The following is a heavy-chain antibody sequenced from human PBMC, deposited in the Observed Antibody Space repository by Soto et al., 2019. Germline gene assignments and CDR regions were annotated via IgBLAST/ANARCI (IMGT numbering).Heavy chain of an antibody. CDR2: ISYDGTNK. V-gene: IGHV3-30*18. J-gene: IGHJ4*02. D-gene: IGHD4-17*01. CDR3: AQVPRYTVTPPDDY. Sequence: VQLLESGGGVVQPGRSLRLSCVASGFTFGSYGMHWVRQAPGKGLEWVAVISYDGTNKYYTDSVKGRFTISRDNSKNTLFLQMNSLRAEDTAVYYCAQVPRYTVTPPDDYWGQGTLVTVSS. CDR1: GFTFGSYG.